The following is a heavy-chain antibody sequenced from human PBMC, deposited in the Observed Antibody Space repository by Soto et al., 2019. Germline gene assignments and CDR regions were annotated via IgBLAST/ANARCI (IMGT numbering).Heavy chain of an antibody. CDR2: IWNDGIRK. Sequence: PGGSLRLSCAASGFTFSRYGMHWVRQAPGKGLEWVALIWNDGIRKVYVDSVKGRFTISRDNSKNTLDLQMNSLRAEDTAAYYCARDDDYEANGFDYWGPGTLVTVSS. CDR1: GFTFSRYG. J-gene: IGHJ4*02. V-gene: IGHV3-33*01. D-gene: IGHD3-22*01. CDR3: ARDDDYEANGFDY.